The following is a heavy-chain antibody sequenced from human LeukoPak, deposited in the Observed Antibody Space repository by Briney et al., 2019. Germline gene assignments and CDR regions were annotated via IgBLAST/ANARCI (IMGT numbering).Heavy chain of an antibody. CDR3: ARPYYYGSGSYLGFDF. CDR1: GLTFSSYW. CDR2: IKQDGSEK. D-gene: IGHD3-10*01. V-gene: IGHV3-7*01. J-gene: IGHJ4*02. Sequence: GGSLRLSCAASGLTFSSYWMSWVRQAPGKGLEWVANIKQDGSEKYYVDSVKGRFTISRDNAKNSLYLQINSLRAEDTAVYYCARPYYYGSGSYLGFDFWGQGTLVTVSS.